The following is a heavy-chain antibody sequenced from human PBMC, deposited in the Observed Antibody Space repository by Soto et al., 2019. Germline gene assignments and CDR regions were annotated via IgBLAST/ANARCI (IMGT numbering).Heavy chain of an antibody. CDR1: GGTFSSYA. J-gene: IGHJ6*02. Sequence: GASVKVSCKASGGTFSSYAISWVRQAPGQGLEWMGGIIPIFDTANYAQKFQGRVTITADESTSTAYMELSSLRSEDTAVYYCASPAQGGYSYGRYYYYGMDVWGQGTTVTV. CDR3: ASPAQGGYSYGRYYYYGMDV. D-gene: IGHD5-18*01. CDR2: IIPIFDTA. V-gene: IGHV1-69*13.